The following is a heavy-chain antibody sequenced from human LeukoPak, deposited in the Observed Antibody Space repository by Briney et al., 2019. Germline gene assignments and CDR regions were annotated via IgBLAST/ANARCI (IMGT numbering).Heavy chain of an antibody. J-gene: IGHJ6*02. CDR2: ISAYNGNT. CDR1: GYTFTSYV. CDR3: ARDYGDYVGSDYYSGMDV. V-gene: IGHV1-18*01. Sequence: ASVKVSFKASGYTFTSYVISWVRQAPGQGLEGMGWISAYNGNTNYAQKLQGRVTMTTDTSTSTAYMELRSLRSDDTAVYYCARDYGDYVGSDYYSGMDVWGQGTTVTVSS. D-gene: IGHD4-17*01.